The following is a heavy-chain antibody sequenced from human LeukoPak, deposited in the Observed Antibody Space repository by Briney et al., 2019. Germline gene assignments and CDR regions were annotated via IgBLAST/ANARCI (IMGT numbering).Heavy chain of an antibody. CDR3: AKGHSIGYGVDV. CDR2: INTYGSSS. V-gene: IGHV3-74*01. Sequence: PGGSLRLSCAASGFTFSSYWMHWVRQAPGKGLVWVSRINTYGSSSNYADSVKGRFTISRDNAMNTLYLQMNSLRAEDTAVYYCAKGHSIGYGVDVWGLGTTVIVPS. J-gene: IGHJ6*02. CDR1: GFTFSSYW. D-gene: IGHD4-11*01.